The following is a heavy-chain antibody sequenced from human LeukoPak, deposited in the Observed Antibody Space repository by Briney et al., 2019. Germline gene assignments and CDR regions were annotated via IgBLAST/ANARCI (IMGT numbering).Heavy chain of an antibody. Sequence: GGSLRLSCAASGFTFSSYWMHWVRQAPGKGLVWVSLISGDGSTTIYADSAKGRFTISRDNAKNTLFLQMNSLRAEDTAVYYCAKRSKGGDSTGYYYYFDLWGRGTLVTVSS. V-gene: IGHV3-74*01. CDR3: AKRSKGGDSTGYYYYFDL. CDR1: GFTFSSYW. D-gene: IGHD3-22*01. CDR2: ISGDGSTT. J-gene: IGHJ2*01.